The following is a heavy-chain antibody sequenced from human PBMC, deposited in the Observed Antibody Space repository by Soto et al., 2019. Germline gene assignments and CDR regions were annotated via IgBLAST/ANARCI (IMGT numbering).Heavy chain of an antibody. CDR2: ITGSGVST. D-gene: IGHD3-10*01. CDR1: GFTFSSFA. J-gene: IGHJ4*02. Sequence: TGGSLRLSCAASGFTFSSFAMSWVRQAPGKGLEWVSGITGSGVSTYYAETVKGRFTISRDNSRNTLYLQMNSLRDEDTAVYYCAKDLILRGVGPAENYFECWGQGSLVTVSS. CDR3: AKDLILRGVGPAENYFEC. V-gene: IGHV3-23*01.